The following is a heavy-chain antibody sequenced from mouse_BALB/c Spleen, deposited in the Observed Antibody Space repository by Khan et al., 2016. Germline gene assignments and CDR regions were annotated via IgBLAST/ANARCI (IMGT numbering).Heavy chain of an antibody. CDR2: IWGDGST. CDR3: ASYYDYDVVCSY. D-gene: IGHD2-4*01. V-gene: IGHV2-6-7*01. Sequence: QVQLKESGPGLVAPSQSLSITCTVSGFSITGFAVNWVRQPPGKGLEWLGVIWGDGSTDYDSALNSRLRSSKDDSKSQVCLKMNSLQTDETAKYYCASYYDYDVVCSYLGQLALLTVSA. CDR1: GFSITGFA. J-gene: IGHJ3*01.